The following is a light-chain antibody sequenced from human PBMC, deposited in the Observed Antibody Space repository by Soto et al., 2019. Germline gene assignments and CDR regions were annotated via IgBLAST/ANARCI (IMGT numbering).Light chain of an antibody. V-gene: IGLV1-40*01. J-gene: IGLJ2*01. Sequence: QSVLTQPPSVSGAPGQRVTISCTGSSSNIGAGYDVHWYQQVPGTAPKLLIYGNSHRPSGVTDRFSGSKSGTSASLAITGLQAEDEADYYCQSYGSSLVVFGGGTKVTVL. CDR2: GNS. CDR3: QSYGSSLVV. CDR1: SSNIGAGYD.